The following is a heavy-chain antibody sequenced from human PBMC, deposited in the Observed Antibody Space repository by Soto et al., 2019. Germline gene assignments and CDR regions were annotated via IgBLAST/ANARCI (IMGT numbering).Heavy chain of an antibody. D-gene: IGHD2-15*01. CDR3: ATTPGGAAY. CDR2: ISYNGKYE. J-gene: IGHJ4*02. V-gene: IGHV3-30*04. CDR1: GFTFSTYT. Sequence: PGGSLRLSCAASGFTFSTYTMHWVRQAPGKGLEWVADISYNGKYEYYADSVKGRSTISRDNSKSTLYLQMNSLTPEDTAVYYCATTPGGAAYWGQGTLVTVSS.